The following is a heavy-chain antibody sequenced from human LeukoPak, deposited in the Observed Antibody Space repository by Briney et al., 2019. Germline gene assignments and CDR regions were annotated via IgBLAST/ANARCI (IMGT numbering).Heavy chain of an antibody. Sequence: PGGSLRLSCAASGFTFSSYAMSWVRQAPGKGLEWVSVIYSGGSTYYADSVKGRFTISRDNSKNTLYLQMNSLRAEDTAVYYCARESYPNAFDIWGQGTMVTVSS. CDR3: ARESYPNAFDI. CDR2: IYSGGST. CDR1: GFTFSSYA. J-gene: IGHJ3*02. V-gene: IGHV3-53*01. D-gene: IGHD1-26*01.